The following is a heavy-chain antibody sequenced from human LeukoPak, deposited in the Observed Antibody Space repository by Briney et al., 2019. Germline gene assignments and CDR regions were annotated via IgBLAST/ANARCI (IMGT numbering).Heavy chain of an antibody. Sequence: SVKVSCKASGYTFTSYAISWVRQAPGQGLEWMGGIIPIFGTANYAQKFQGRVTITADESTSTAYMELSSLRSEDTAVYYCAKSRITIFGVVTHFDYWGQGTLVTVSS. V-gene: IGHV1-69*13. CDR1: GYTFTSYA. J-gene: IGHJ4*02. CDR3: AKSRITIFGVVTHFDY. D-gene: IGHD3-3*01. CDR2: IIPIFGTA.